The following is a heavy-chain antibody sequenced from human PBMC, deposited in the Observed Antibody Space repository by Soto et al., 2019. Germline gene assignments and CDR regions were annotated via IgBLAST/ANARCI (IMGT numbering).Heavy chain of an antibody. V-gene: IGHV4-34*01. CDR1: GXSFSGYY. CDR3: ARVAYCGGDCYRTYYYYYGMDV. J-gene: IGHJ6*02. D-gene: IGHD2-21*02. Sequence: LSLTCAVYGXSFSGYYWSWIRQPPGKGLEWIGEINHSGSTNYNPSLKSRVTISVDTSKNQFSLKLSSVTAADTAVYYCARVAYCGGDCYRTYYYYYGMDVWGQGTTVTVSS. CDR2: INHSGST.